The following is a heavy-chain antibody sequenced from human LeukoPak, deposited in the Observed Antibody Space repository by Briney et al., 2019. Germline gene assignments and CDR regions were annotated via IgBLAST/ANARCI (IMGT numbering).Heavy chain of an antibody. Sequence: PGRSLRLSCAASGFTFSSYGMHWVRQAPGKGLEWVAVIWYDGSNKYYADSVKGRFTISRDNSKNTLYLQMNSLRAEDTAVYYCARSEANYYGMDVWGQGTTVTVSS. CDR1: GFTFSSYG. J-gene: IGHJ6*02. CDR2: IWYDGSNK. CDR3: ARSEANYYGMDV. V-gene: IGHV3-33*08.